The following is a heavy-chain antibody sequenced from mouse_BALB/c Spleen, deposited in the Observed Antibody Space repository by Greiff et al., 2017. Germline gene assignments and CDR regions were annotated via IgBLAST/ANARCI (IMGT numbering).Heavy chain of an antibody. CDR3: ARRGGYDYDGRWFAY. CDR1: GYTFSSYW. V-gene: IGHV1-9*01. J-gene: IGHJ3*01. D-gene: IGHD2-4*01. CDR2: ILPGSGST. Sequence: VKLQESGAELMKPGASVKISCKATGYTFSSYWIEWVKQRPGHGLEWIGEILPGSGSTNYNEKFKGKATFTADTSSNTAYMQLSSLTSEDSAVYYCARRGGYDYDGRWFAYWGQGTLVTVSA.